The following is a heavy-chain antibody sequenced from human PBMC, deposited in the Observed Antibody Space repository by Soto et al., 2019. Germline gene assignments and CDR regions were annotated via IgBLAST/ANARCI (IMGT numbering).Heavy chain of an antibody. Sequence: SETLSLTCTVSGGSISSYYWSWIRQPPGKGLEWIGYIYYSGSTNYNPSLKSRVTISVDTSKNQFSLKLSSVTAADTAVYYCARVLWQLAPRDGEVTAYYYMDVWGKGTTVTVSS. CDR2: IYYSGST. CDR3: ARVLWQLAPRDGEVTAYYYMDV. CDR1: GGSISSYY. V-gene: IGHV4-59*01. J-gene: IGHJ6*03. D-gene: IGHD6-6*01.